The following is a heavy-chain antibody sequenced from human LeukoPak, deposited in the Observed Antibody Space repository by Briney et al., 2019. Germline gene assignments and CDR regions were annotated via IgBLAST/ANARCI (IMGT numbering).Heavy chain of an antibody. V-gene: IGHV3-21*01. D-gene: IGHD2-2*01. CDR1: GFIISSRY. Sequence: GGSLRLSCAASGFIISSRYMNWVRQAPGKGLEWVSSISPTTTYIYYADSMKGRFTISRDNAKNSLYLQMNSLGVEDTAVYYCASSVPEEENAFDIWGQGTMVTVSS. J-gene: IGHJ3*02. CDR3: ASSVPEEENAFDI. CDR2: ISPTTTYI.